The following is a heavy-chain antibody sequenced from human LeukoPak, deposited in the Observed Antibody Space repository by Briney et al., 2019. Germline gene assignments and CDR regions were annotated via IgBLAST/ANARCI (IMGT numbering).Heavy chain of an antibody. CDR3: AKDLGYAFDF. J-gene: IGHJ4*02. CDR2: TSGNGVKT. D-gene: IGHD7-27*01. CDR1: GFAFNTYA. Sequence: PGGSLRLSCGASGFAFNTYAMGWVRQAPGLGLEWVSSTSGNGVKTYYADSVKGRFTISRDNSKKTLYLQMKSLRAEDTAIYYCAKDLGYAFDFWGQGTLVTVSS. V-gene: IGHV3-23*01.